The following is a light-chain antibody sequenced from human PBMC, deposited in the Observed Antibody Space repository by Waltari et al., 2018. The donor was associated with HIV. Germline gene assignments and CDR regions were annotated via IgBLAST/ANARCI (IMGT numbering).Light chain of an antibody. CDR3: NSYTSISTWV. CDR2: EVS. J-gene: IGLJ3*02. CDR1: SRAVGSYSY. Sequence: QSALTQPASVSASPGQSITLSCTGRSRAVGSYSYVPWYQQHPGKAPKLMIYEVSNRPAGVSHRFSGSKSGNTASLTISGLQPEDEADYYCNSYTSISTWVFGGGTKLTVL. V-gene: IGLV2-14*01.